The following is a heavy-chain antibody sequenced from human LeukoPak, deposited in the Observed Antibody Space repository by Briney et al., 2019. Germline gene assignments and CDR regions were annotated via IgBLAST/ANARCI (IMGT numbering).Heavy chain of an antibody. CDR1: GYTXTSYA. D-gene: IGHD6-19*01. Sequence: ASVKVSCKASGYTXTSYAMHWVRQAPGQRLEWMGWSNAGNGDTRYSQEFQGRVTITRDTSASTAYMELSSLRSEDMAVYYCARSRGSGWSAFDYWGQGTLVTVSS. CDR3: ARSRGSGWSAFDY. J-gene: IGHJ4*02. CDR2: SNAGNGDT. V-gene: IGHV1-3*02.